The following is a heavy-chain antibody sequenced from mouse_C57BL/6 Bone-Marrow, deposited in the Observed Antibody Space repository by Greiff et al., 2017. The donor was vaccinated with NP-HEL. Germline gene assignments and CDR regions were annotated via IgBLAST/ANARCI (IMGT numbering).Heavy chain of an antibody. CDR1: GYTFTEYT. D-gene: IGHD4-1*01. J-gene: IGHJ1*03. CDR3: ARHEEAGTSWYFDV. V-gene: IGHV1-62-2*01. CDR2: FFPGSGSI. Sequence: QVQLKQSGAELVKPGASVKLSCKASGYTFTEYTIHWVKQRSGQGLEWIGWFFPGSGSIKYNEKFKGKATLTADKSSSTAYMEISRLTSEDSAFDFCARHEEAGTSWYFDVWGTGTTVTVSS.